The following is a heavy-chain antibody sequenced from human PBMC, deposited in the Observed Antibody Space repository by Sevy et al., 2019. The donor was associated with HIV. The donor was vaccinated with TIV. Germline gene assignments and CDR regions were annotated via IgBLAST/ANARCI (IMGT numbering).Heavy chain of an antibody. J-gene: IGHJ6*02. Sequence: ASVKVSCKASGYTFTTYDINWVRQATGQGLEWMGWMNPNSGNTGYAQKFQGRVTMTRNTSIETAYMELSSLRSEDTAFYYCARFLSTSYYYYHAMDVWGQGTTVTVSS. CDR3: ARFLSTSYYYYHAMDV. CDR1: GYTFTTYD. V-gene: IGHV1-8*01. D-gene: IGHD2-2*01. CDR2: MNPNSGNT.